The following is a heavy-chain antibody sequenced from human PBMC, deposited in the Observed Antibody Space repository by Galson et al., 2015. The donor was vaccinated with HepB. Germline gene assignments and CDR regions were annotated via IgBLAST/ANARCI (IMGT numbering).Heavy chain of an antibody. Sequence: SLRLSCAASGFMFSSYGMHWVRQAPGKGLEWVAVISYDGSNKYYGDSVKGRFTVSRDNSKNTLDLQMSSLRAEDTAVYYCAMNEYYYDSSAYSPGAGWGQGTLVTVSS. CDR2: ISYDGSNK. J-gene: IGHJ4*02. D-gene: IGHD3-22*01. CDR1: GFMFSSYG. V-gene: IGHV3-30*03. CDR3: AMNEYYYDSSAYSPGAG.